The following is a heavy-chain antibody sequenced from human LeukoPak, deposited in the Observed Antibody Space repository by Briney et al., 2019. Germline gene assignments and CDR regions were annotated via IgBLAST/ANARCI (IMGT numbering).Heavy chain of an antibody. CDR2: FYYSGST. J-gene: IGHJ5*02. Sequence: SQTLSLTCTVSGGSIGSGGYHWSWIRQHPGKGLEWIGYFYYSGSTYYNPSLKSRLTISVDTSKNQFSLKLSSVTAADTAVYYCARALPRLGELSGFNWFDPWGQGTLVTVSS. V-gene: IGHV4-31*03. CDR1: GGSIGSGGYH. CDR3: ARALPRLGELSGFNWFDP. D-gene: IGHD3-16*02.